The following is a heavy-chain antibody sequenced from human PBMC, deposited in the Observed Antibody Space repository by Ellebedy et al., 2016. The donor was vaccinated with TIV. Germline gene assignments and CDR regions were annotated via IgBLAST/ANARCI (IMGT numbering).Heavy chain of an antibody. D-gene: IGHD1-26*01. CDR2: IYYSGST. CDR1: GGSISSYY. Sequence: MPSETLSLTCTVSGGSISSYYWSRIRQPPGKGLEWIGYIYYSGSTNYNPSLKSRVTIAVDTSKKQISLKLSSVTAADTAVYYCARQGIPVGANDYWGQGTLVTVSS. V-gene: IGHV4-59*01. J-gene: IGHJ4*02. CDR3: ARQGIPVGANDY.